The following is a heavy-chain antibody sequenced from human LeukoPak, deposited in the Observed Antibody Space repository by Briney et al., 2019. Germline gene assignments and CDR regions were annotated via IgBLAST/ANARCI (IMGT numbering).Heavy chain of an antibody. Sequence: GGSLRLSCAASGFTFSSYEMNWVRQVPGKGLEWVSYISGSGTTIYYADSVKGRFTISGDNAKNSLYLQMNSLRAEDTAVYYCVSAYGGLLDYWGQGTLVTVSS. V-gene: IGHV3-48*03. CDR1: GFTFSSYE. J-gene: IGHJ4*02. CDR2: ISGSGTTI. D-gene: IGHD3-16*01. CDR3: VSAYGGLLDY.